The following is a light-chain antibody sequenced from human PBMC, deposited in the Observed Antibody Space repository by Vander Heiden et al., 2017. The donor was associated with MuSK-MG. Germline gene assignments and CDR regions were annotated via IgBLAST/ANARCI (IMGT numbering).Light chain of an antibody. J-gene: IGKJ4*01. Sequence: DSQMTQSPSSLSASGGDRVTITGRASQDISNRLSWYQQRPGKAPNLLIYSASIMHSGVPSRFTGSGSGTDFTLTISNLQPEDVAIYYCQKYNSVPLTFGGGTKVEIK. V-gene: IGKV1-27*01. CDR2: SAS. CDR3: QKYNSVPLT. CDR1: QDISNR.